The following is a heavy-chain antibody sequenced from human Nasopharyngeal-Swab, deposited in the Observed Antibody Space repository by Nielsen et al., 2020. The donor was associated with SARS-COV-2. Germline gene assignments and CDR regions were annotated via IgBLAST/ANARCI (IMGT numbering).Heavy chain of an antibody. Sequence: WIRQPPGKGLEWVGRIKSKTDGGTTDYAAPVKGRFTISRDDSKNTLYLQMNSLKTEDTAVYYCTTDFTITISYHYYGMDVWGQGTTVTV. V-gene: IGHV3-15*01. CDR3: TTDFTITISYHYYGMDV. D-gene: IGHD4-11*01. CDR2: IKSKTDGGTT. J-gene: IGHJ6*02.